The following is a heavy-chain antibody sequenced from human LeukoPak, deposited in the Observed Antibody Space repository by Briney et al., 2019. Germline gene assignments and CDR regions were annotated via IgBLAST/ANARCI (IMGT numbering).Heavy chain of an antibody. CDR1: GYTFTSYG. CDR2: ISVYNGIT. V-gene: IGHV1-18*01. J-gene: IGHJ6*02. D-gene: IGHD2-15*01. CDR3: AREAQAVVSRAIIYYYYGMDV. Sequence: ASVKVSCKASGYTFTSYGISWVRQAPGQGLEWMGWISVYNGITNYAQKVQDRVTMTTDTSTSTAYMELRSLRSDDTATYYCAREAQAVVSRAIIYYYYGMDVWGQGTTVTVSS.